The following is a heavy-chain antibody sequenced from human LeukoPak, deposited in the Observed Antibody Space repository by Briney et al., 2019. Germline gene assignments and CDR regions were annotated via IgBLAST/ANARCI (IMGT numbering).Heavy chain of an antibody. CDR2: IYNSGNT. CDR1: GGSISNYY. Sequence: SETLSLTCSVSGGSISNYYWSWIRQPPGKGLEWIGYIYNSGNTNYNPSLKSRVTISIDTSKNQFSLKLTSVTAADTAFYYCARDRWFDPWGQGTPVTVSS. V-gene: IGHV4-59*01. CDR3: ARDRWFDP. J-gene: IGHJ5*02.